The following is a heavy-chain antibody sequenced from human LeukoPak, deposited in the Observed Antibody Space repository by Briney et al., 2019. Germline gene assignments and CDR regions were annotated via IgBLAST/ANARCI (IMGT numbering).Heavy chain of an antibody. J-gene: IGHJ4*02. V-gene: IGHV4-61*02. CDR3: ARDSHYYDISGYYDATFEF. CDR2: IYNTGST. CDR1: GGSIRSNTYY. D-gene: IGHD3-22*01. Sequence: SQTLSLTCTVSGGSIRSNTYYWSWIRQPAGKGLEWIGRIYNTGSTNYNPSLKSRVTISVDTSKNQFSLTLRSVTAADTAVYYCARDSHYYDISGYYDATFEFWGQGTVVTVSS.